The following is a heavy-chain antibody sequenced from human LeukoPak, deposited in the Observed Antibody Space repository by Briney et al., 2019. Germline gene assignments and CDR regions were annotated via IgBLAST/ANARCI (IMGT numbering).Heavy chain of an antibody. D-gene: IGHD1-7*01. J-gene: IGHJ4*02. Sequence: PSETLSLTCTVSGGSISSYYWSWIRQPPGKGLEWIGYIYYSGSTSYNPSLKSRVTMSVDTSKNQFSLNLTSVTAADTAVYYCARGGSDRAATTKFDYWGQGTLVTVSS. CDR3: ARGGSDRAATTKFDY. V-gene: IGHV4-59*12. CDR2: IYYSGST. CDR1: GGSISSYY.